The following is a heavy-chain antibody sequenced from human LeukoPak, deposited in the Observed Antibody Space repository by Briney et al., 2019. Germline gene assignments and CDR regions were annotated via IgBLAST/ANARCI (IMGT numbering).Heavy chain of an antibody. CDR1: GFTFTGPS. V-gene: IGHV3-73*01. Sequence: PGGSLTLSCAASGFTFTGPSIHWVRQTSGKGMEWVGRVRGKTNNYATEYAASVRGRFTISRDDSRNTAFLQMNNLSPEDTALYYCPRREKYQRRWKGGGVWDVWGKGTTVTVSS. CDR2: VRGKTNNYAT. CDR3: PRREKYQRRWKGGGVWDV. J-gene: IGHJ6*04. D-gene: IGHD3-16*01.